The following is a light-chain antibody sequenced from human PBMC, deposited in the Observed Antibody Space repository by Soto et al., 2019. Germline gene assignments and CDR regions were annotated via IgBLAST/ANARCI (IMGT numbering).Light chain of an antibody. CDR2: EVN. CDR1: SSDVGGYNY. V-gene: IGLV2-8*01. J-gene: IGLJ2*01. Sequence: QSALTQPPSASGSPGQSVTISCTGTSSDVGGYNYVSWYQQHPGKVPKLMIYEVNKRPSGVPDRFSGSKSGNTASLTVSGLQAEDEADYYCSSYTGSNSVVFGGGTKLTVL. CDR3: SSYTGSNSVV.